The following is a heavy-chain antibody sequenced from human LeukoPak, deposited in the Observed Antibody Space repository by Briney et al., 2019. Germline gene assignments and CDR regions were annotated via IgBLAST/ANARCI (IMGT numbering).Heavy chain of an antibody. J-gene: IGHJ3*01. CDR2: INRGGST. D-gene: IGHD1-26*01. CDR1: GGSISSSSYC. CDR3: ARNGIIDALDV. V-gene: IGHV4-39*07. Sequence: SETLSLTCTVSGGSISSSSYCWSWIRQPPGKGLEWIGEINRGGSTNYSPSLKSRVTISVDTSKSQFSLKLTSVTAADTAVYYCARNGIIDALDVWGQGTLVTVSS.